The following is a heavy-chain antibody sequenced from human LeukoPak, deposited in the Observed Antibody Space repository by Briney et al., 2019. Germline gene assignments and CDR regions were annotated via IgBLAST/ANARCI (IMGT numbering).Heavy chain of an antibody. V-gene: IGHV4-38-2*02. CDR1: GYSISSGYY. Sequence: SETLSLTCTVSGYSISSGYYWGWIRQPPGKGLEWIGSIYHSGSTYYNPSLKSRVTISVDTSKNQFSLKLSSVTAADTAVYYCASYSIAARRVWDYWGQGTLVTVSS. J-gene: IGHJ4*02. CDR2: IYHSGST. CDR3: ASYSIAARRVWDY. D-gene: IGHD6-6*01.